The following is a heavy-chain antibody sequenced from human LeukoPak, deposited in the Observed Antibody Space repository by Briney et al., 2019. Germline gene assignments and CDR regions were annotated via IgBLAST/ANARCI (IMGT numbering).Heavy chain of an antibody. D-gene: IGHD2-21*02. CDR2: INPSGGST. V-gene: IGHV1-46*01. J-gene: IGHJ4*02. Sequence: GASVKVSCKASGYTFTSYYMHWVRQAPGQGLEWMGIINPSGGSTSYAPKFQGRVTMTRDTSTSTVYMELSSLRPEDTAAYYCARDRLSFDCWGQGTLVTVSS. CDR3: ARDRLSFDC. CDR1: GYTFTSYY.